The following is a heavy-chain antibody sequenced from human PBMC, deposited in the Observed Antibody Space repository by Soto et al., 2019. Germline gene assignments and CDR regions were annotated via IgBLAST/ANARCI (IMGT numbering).Heavy chain of an antibody. Sequence: GGSLRLSCAASGFTFSSYATSWVRQAPGKGLEWVSAISGSGGSTYYADSVKGRFTISRDNSKNTLYLQMNSLRAEDTAVYYCAISDSSGSRVDDYWGQGPRVTVSS. CDR3: AISDSSGSRVDDY. CDR1: GFTFSSYA. V-gene: IGHV3-23*01. CDR2: ISGSGGST. D-gene: IGHD3-22*01. J-gene: IGHJ4*02.